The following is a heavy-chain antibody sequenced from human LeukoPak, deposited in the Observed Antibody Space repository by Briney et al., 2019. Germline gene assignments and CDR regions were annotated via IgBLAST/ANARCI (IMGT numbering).Heavy chain of an antibody. CDR2: MYYSGSS. Sequence: PSETLSLTCTVSGGSIRSYCWSWIRQPPGKGLEWIGYMYYSGSSNYNPSLKSRVTIVVDTSKYRFSLNLSSVTAADTAVYYCARHIGSSWLDAFDIWGQGTMVTVSS. J-gene: IGHJ3*02. D-gene: IGHD6-13*01. V-gene: IGHV4-59*08. CDR3: ARHIGSSWLDAFDI. CDR1: GGSIRSYC.